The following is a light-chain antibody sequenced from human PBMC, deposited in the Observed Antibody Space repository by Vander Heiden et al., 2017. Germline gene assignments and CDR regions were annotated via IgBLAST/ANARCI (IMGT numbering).Light chain of an antibody. V-gene: IGLV2-23*01. CDR3: CSYAGSSTYVV. CDR1: SSDVGSYNL. Sequence: SALTQPASVSGSPGQSITISCTGPSSDVGSYNLVSWYQQHPGKAPKLMIYEGSKRPSGVSNRFSGSKSGNTASLTISWLQAEDEADYYCCSYAGSSTYVVFGGGTKLTVL. J-gene: IGLJ2*01. CDR2: EGS.